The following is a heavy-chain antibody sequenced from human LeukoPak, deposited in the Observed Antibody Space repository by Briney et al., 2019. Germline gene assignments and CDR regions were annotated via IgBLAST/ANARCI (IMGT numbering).Heavy chain of an antibody. CDR3: TREEVVVAATRHYYYYYGMDV. V-gene: IGHV3-49*04. J-gene: IGHJ6*02. CDR1: GFTFGDYA. Sequence: PGRSLRLSCTASGFTFGDYAMSWVRRAPGKGLEWVGFIRSKAYGGTTEYAASVKGRFTISRDESKSIAYLQMNSLKTKDTAVYYCTREEVVVAATRHYYYYYGMDVWGQGTTVTVSS. CDR2: IRSKAYGGTT. D-gene: IGHD2-15*01.